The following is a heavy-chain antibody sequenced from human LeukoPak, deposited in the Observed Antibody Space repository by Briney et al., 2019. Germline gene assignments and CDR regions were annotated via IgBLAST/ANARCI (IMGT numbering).Heavy chain of an antibody. CDR2: IYTSGST. CDR3: ARDDESGGSGSPRRGD. Sequence: NPSQTLSLTCTVSGGSISSGSYYWSWIRQPAGKGLEWIGRIYTSGSTNYNPSLKSRVTISVDTSKNQFSLKLSSVTAADTAVYYCARDDESGGSGSPRRGDWGQGTLVTVSS. CDR1: GGSISSGSYY. V-gene: IGHV4-61*02. J-gene: IGHJ4*02. D-gene: IGHD3-10*01.